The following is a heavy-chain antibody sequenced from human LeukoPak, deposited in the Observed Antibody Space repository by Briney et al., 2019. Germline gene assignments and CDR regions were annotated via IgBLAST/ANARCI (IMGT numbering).Heavy chain of an antibody. CDR3: ARDSSRGFGER. Sequence: SETLSLTCTVSGGSISSSSYYWGWIRQPPGKGLEWIGSIYYSGSTYYNPSLKSRVTISVDTSKNQFSLKLSSVTAADTAVYYCARDSSRGFGERWGQGTLVTVSS. CDR2: IYYSGST. J-gene: IGHJ4*02. CDR1: GGSISSSSYY. V-gene: IGHV4-39*07. D-gene: IGHD3-10*01.